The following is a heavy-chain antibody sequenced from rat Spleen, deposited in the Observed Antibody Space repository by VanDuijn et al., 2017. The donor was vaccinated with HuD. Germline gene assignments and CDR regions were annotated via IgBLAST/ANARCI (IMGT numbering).Heavy chain of an antibody. CDR3: ARRHYGYTDYFDY. D-gene: IGHD1-9*01. CDR1: GFTFSDYG. V-gene: IGHV5-29*01. J-gene: IGHJ2*01. CDR2: ISSDGRRN. Sequence: EVQLVESGGGLVQPGRSLKLSCAASGFTFSDYGVAWVRQAPTTGLEWVATISSDGRRNYYRDSVKGRFTISRDNAKNSLYLQMDSLRSADTATYYCARRHYGYTDYFDYWGQGVMVTVSS.